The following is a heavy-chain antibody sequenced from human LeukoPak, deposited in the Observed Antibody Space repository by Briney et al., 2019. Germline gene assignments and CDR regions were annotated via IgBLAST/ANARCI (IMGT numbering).Heavy chain of an antibody. CDR2: VWYDGSNK. V-gene: IGHV3-33*01. D-gene: IGHD2-2*01. J-gene: IGHJ4*02. CDR3: TRDHITSWQIDF. CDR1: GFTFSSYG. Sequence: GGSLRLSCAASGFTFSSYGMHWVRQAPGKGLEWVAVVWYDGSNKYYVDSVKGRFAISRDNSQNTLYLQMNSLRAEDTAVYYCTRDHITSWQIDFWGQGTMVTVSS.